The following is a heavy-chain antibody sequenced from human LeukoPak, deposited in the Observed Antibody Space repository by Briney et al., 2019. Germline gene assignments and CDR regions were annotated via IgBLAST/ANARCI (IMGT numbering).Heavy chain of an antibody. J-gene: IGHJ4*02. Sequence: GGSLRLSCAASGFTLSSYDMHWVRQAPGKGLEWVAVIWYDGSNKYYADSVKGRFTISRDNSKNTLYLQMNSLRAEDTAVYYCAKDRRGSGSIFDYWGQGTLVTVSS. CDR3: AKDRRGSGSIFDY. V-gene: IGHV3-33*06. CDR1: GFTLSSYD. CDR2: IWYDGSNK. D-gene: IGHD6-19*01.